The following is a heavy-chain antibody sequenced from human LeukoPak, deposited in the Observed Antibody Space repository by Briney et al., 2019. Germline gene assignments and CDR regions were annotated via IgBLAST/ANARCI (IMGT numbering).Heavy chain of an antibody. CDR1: GFTFSNYW. Sequence: PGRSLRLSCAASGFTFSNYWLSWVRQAPGKGLEWVANIKQDGSEKYYVDSVKGRFIVSRDNAKNSLYLQMNSLRAEDTAVYYCARVYDVWSGYYRDYWGQGTLVTVSS. V-gene: IGHV3-7*04. CDR2: IKQDGSEK. D-gene: IGHD3-3*01. CDR3: ARVYDVWSGYYRDY. J-gene: IGHJ4*02.